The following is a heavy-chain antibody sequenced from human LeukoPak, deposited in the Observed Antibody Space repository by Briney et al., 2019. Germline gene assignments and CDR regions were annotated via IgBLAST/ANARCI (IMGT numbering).Heavy chain of an antibody. J-gene: IGHJ4*02. V-gene: IGHV3-30*02. Sequence: PGGSLRLSCAASGFSFSSYDMYWVRQAPGKGLEWVAFIRYDGNNKYYADSVKGRLTISRDNSESTLYLQLNSLRAEDTAVYYCTTITVASHFDYWGPGTLVTVSS. D-gene: IGHD6-19*01. CDR1: GFSFSSYD. CDR2: IRYDGNNK. CDR3: TTITVASHFDY.